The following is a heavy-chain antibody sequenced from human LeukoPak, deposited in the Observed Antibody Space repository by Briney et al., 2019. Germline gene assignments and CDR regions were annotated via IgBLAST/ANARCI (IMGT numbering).Heavy chain of an antibody. D-gene: IGHD2-2*01. CDR1: GFTFSSYS. CDR2: ISSSSSYI. J-gene: IGHJ4*02. V-gene: IGHV3-21*04. Sequence: GGSLRLSCAASGFTFSSYSMNWVRQAPGKGLEWVSSISSSSSYIYYADSVKGRFTISRDNAKNSLYLQMNSLRAEDTAVYYCAKDGDLTAAAENFDYWGQGTLVTVSS. CDR3: AKDGDLTAAAENFDY.